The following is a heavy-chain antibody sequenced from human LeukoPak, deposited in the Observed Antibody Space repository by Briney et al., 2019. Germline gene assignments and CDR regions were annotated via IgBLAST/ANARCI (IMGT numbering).Heavy chain of an antibody. V-gene: IGHV3-30-3*01. Sequence: GGSLRLSCAASGFSFSDYIMHWVRQAPGKGLEWVALIAHDGTYKHCADSVEGRFTISRDNSKNTLYLQMNSLRGEGTAVYYCASEVRPSEFDYWGQGTLVTVSS. D-gene: IGHD1-26*01. CDR2: IAHDGTYK. CDR1: GFSFSDYI. J-gene: IGHJ4*02. CDR3: ASEVRPSEFDY.